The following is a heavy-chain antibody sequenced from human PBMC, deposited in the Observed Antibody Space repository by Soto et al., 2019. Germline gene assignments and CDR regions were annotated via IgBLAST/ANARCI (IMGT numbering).Heavy chain of an antibody. CDR2: IYPGDSDT. D-gene: IGHD3-10*01. V-gene: IGHV5-51*01. J-gene: IGHJ5*02. CDR1: GYSFTSYW. Sequence: GESLKISCKGSGYSFTSYWIGWVRQMPGKGLEWMGIIYPGDSDTRYSPSFQGQVTISADKSISTAYLQWSSLKASDTAMYYCARHESPQTLYYYGSGKLGNKNNWFDPWGQGTLVTVSS. CDR3: ARHESPQTLYYYGSGKLGNKNNWFDP.